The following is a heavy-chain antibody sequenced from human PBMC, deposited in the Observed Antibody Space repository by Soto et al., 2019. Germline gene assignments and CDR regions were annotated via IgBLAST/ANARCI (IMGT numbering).Heavy chain of an antibody. V-gene: IGHV4-30-4*01. J-gene: IGHJ5*02. CDR2: ICDSGST. D-gene: IGHD5-18*01. Sequence: QVQLQESGPGLVKPSQTLSLTCTVSGGSISSGDYYWSWIRQPPGKGLEWIGYICDSGSTYYNPSLKSRVTISVDTSKNQFSLTLSSATAADTAVYYCARGGDTAMVSIGWFDPWGQGTLVTVSS. CDR1: GGSISSGDYY. CDR3: ARGGDTAMVSIGWFDP.